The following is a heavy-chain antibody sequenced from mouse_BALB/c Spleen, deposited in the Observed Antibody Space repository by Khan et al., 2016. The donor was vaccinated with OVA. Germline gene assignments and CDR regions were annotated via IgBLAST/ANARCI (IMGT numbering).Heavy chain of an antibody. CDR3: ARGGMDY. V-gene: IGHV1-63*01. Sequence: QVQLKQSGAELVRPGTSVKISCKASGNDFTNNWPGWVKQRPGHGLEWIGDIYPGNGNTHYNEKFKGKATLTVDKSSSTAYVQLSSLTSADSAVYFCARGGMDYWGQGTSVTVSS. CDR2: IYPGNGNT. CDR1: GNDFTNNW. J-gene: IGHJ4*01.